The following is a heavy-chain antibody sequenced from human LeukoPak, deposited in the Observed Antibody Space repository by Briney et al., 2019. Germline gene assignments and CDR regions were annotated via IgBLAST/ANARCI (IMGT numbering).Heavy chain of an antibody. J-gene: IGHJ4*02. Sequence: GGSLRLSRAASRFTFSSSAMSWVRQAPEKGLEWVSTISGSGGSTYSTDSVKGRFTISRDNSKSTLYLQMNSLRVEDTAIYYCAKGGPQFFDYWGQGTLVTVSS. CDR1: RFTFSSSA. V-gene: IGHV3-23*01. CDR3: AKGGPQFFDY. CDR2: ISGSGGST. D-gene: IGHD5-24*01.